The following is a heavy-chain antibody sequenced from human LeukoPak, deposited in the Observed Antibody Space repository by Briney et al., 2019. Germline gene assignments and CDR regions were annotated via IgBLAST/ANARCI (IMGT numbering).Heavy chain of an antibody. J-gene: IGHJ4*02. CDR3: ARDGIVGDGRAFDY. CDR1: GFTFSNYV. Sequence: GGSLRLSCAASGFTFSNYVMHWVRQAPGKGLEWVAVISYDGSNIYYADSVKGRFTISRDNSKNTLYLQMNSLRAEDTAVYYCARDGIVGDGRAFDYWGQGTLVTVSS. CDR2: ISYDGSNI. D-gene: IGHD3-22*01. V-gene: IGHV3-30*04.